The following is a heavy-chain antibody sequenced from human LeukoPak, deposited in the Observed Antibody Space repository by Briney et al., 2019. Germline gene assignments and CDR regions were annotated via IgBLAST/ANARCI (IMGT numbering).Heavy chain of an antibody. CDR3: AKDQYIYGSSPFDY. J-gene: IGHJ4*02. CDR1: GFTFSSYA. CDR2: FSGGAGKT. Sequence: GGSLRLSCAASGFTFSSYAMSWVRQAPGKRLEWVSSFSGGAGKTYYADSVKGRFTISRDNSQNTVYLQMSSLRAEDTAVYYCAKDQYIYGSSPFDYWGQGTLVTVSS. V-gene: IGHV3-23*01. D-gene: IGHD3-10*01.